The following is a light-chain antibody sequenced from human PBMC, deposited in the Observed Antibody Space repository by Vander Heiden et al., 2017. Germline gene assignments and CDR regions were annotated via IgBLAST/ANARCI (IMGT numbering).Light chain of an antibody. CDR2: DAA. CDR1: QSVSSN. V-gene: IGKV3-11*01. CDR3: QQRSNRPPWT. Sequence: VLTHSPATLSLAPGERATLSCSASQSVSSNLAWYQQKPGQDPRLLINDAANRATGSPARCSGSGSGTDDTLTISSRVPEEVAVYYCQQRSNRPPWTFGQGTKVEIK. J-gene: IGKJ1*01.